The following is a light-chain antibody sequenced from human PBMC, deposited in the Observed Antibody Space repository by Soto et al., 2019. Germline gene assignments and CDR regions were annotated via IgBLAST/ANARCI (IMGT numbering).Light chain of an antibody. CDR3: SSYAGSNAHV. J-gene: IGLJ1*01. Sequence: QSALTQPPSASGSPGQSVTISCTGTSSDVGGYNYVSWYQQHPGKAPKLMIYEVSKRPSGVPDRFSGSKSGNTASLPVSGLQAEDEADYYCSSYAGSNAHVFGTGTKLTVL. CDR2: EVS. V-gene: IGLV2-8*01. CDR1: SSDVGGYNY.